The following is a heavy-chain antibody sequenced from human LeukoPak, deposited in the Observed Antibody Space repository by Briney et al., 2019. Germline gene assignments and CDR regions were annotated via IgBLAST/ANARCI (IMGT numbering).Heavy chain of an antibody. CDR3: ARDYGGTFYDY. CDR2: ISTYNAKT. Sequence: ASVKVSCKASGYTFTTYGIIWVRQAPGQGLEWMGWISTYNAKTKYAQNLQGRVAMTTDTSTSTVYMELRSLTSDDTAVYYCARDYGGTFYDYWGPGTLVTVSS. D-gene: IGHD4-23*01. V-gene: IGHV1-18*01. CDR1: GYTFTTYG. J-gene: IGHJ4*02.